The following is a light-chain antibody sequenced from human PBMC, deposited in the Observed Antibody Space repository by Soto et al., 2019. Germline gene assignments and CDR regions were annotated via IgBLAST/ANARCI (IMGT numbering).Light chain of an antibody. CDR3: VKYNSCPPP. J-gene: IGKJ4*01. V-gene: IGKV1-17*01. CDR1: QAIRND. Sequence: DIQMTQSPSSLSASVGDGVTITCRASQAIRNDLGWFQQKAGKAPKRLIYAASSLQSGVPSRFSGSGSGAEFTLTISSLQPEDFATYYCVKYNSCPPPLGGGTKADIK. CDR2: AAS.